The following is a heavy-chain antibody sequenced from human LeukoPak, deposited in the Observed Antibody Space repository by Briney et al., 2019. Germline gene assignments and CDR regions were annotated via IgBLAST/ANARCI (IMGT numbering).Heavy chain of an antibody. CDR2: IFYSGST. D-gene: IGHD1-26*01. CDR3: ARRTLNPDSGFDC. J-gene: IGHJ4*02. Sequence: SETLSLTCSVSGGSISSSSYSWGWIRQPPGKGLEWIGSIFYSGSTYYNPSLKSRGTISVDTSKNQFSLKLSSVTAADTAVYFCARRTLNPDSGFDCWGQGTLVTVSS. V-gene: IGHV4-39*01. CDR1: GGSISSSSYS.